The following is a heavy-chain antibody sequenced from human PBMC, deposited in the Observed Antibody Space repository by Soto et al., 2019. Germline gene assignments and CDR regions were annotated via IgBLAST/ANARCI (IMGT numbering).Heavy chain of an antibody. V-gene: IGHV4-31*03. D-gene: IGHD3-3*01. Sequence: SETLSLTCTVSGGSISSGGYYWSWIRQHPGKGLEWIGYIYYSGSTYYDPSLKSRVTISVDTSKNQFSLKLSSVTAADTAVYYCARVGRLYYDFWSGYPGPFDYWGQGTLVTVSS. J-gene: IGHJ4*02. CDR2: IYYSGST. CDR3: ARVGRLYYDFWSGYPGPFDY. CDR1: GGSISSGGYY.